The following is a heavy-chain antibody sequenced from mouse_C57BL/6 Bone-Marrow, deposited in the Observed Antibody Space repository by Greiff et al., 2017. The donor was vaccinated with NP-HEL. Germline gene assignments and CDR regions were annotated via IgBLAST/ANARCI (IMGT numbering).Heavy chain of an antibody. D-gene: IGHD2-4*01. Sequence: EVKLVESGEGLVKPGGSLKLSCAASGFTFSSYAMSWVRQTPEKRLEWVAYISSGGDYIYYADTVKGRFTISRDNARNTLYLQMSSLKSEDTAMYYCTRAGYYDYDYYAMDYWGQGTSVTVSS. CDR1: GFTFSSYA. CDR2: ISSGGDYI. V-gene: IGHV5-9-1*02. J-gene: IGHJ4*01. CDR3: TRAGYYDYDYYAMDY.